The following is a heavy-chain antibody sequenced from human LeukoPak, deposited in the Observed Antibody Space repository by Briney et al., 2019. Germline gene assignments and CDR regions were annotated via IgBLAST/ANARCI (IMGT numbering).Heavy chain of an antibody. CDR3: ASHKGF. CDR2: IYYSGST. Sequence: SETLSLTCTVSGGSISNNYWSWFRQPPGKGLEWIGYIYYSGSTNYNPSLKSRVTISVDTSKSQFSLKLSSVTTADTAVYYCASHKGFWGQGTLVTVSS. J-gene: IGHJ4*02. CDR1: GGSISNNY. V-gene: IGHV4-59*01.